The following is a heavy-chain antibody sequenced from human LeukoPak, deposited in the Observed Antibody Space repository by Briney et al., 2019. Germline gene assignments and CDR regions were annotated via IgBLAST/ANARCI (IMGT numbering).Heavy chain of an antibody. CDR1: GFTFSSFG. J-gene: IGHJ4*02. V-gene: IGHV3-23*05. CDR2: INHDGSET. D-gene: IGHD2-21*02. CDR3: AKRDRPCSGDCSAPYYFDY. Sequence: PGGSLRLSCAASGFTFSSFGMSWVRQTPGKGLEWVSTINHDGSETYYVDSVKGRFTISRDNSKNTLYLQVSSLRAEDTAMYYCAKRDRPCSGDCSAPYYFDYWGQGTMVTVSS.